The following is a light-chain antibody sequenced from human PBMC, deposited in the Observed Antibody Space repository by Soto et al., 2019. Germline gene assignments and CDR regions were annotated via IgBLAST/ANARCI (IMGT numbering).Light chain of an antibody. V-gene: IGLV2-8*01. Sequence: QSALTQPPSASGSPGQSVTISCTGTSSDVGGYNYVSWYQQHPGQVPKLMGYEVNKRPSGVPDRFSGSKSGNTASLTVAGLQAEDEADYYCTSYAGGNNVFGTGTKLTVL. CDR1: SSDVGGYNY. J-gene: IGLJ1*01. CDR3: TSYAGGNNV. CDR2: EVN.